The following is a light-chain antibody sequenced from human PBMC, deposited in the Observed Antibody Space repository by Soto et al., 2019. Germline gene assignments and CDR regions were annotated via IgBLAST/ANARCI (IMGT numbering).Light chain of an antibody. V-gene: IGLV2-14*01. CDR1: SSDVGGYNY. Sequence: QSALTQPASVSGSPGQSITISCTGTSSDVGGYNYVSWYQQHPGKAPKLMIYEVSNRPSGVSNRFSGSKSGNTASLTISGLQAGDGAGYYCSSYTSSSTLVVFGGGTKLTVL. CDR3: SSYTSSSTLVV. CDR2: EVS. J-gene: IGLJ2*01.